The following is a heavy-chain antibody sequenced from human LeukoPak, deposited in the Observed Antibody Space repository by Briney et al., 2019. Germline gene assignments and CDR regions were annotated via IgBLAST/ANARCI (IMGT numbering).Heavy chain of an antibody. Sequence: SETLSLTCTVSGCSISSSSYYWGWIRQPPGKGLDWIGSIYYSGSTYYNPSLKSRVTISVDTSKNQFSLKLSSVTAADTAVYYCARQRAASGIGNLDYWGQGTLVTVSS. CDR3: ARQRAASGIGNLDY. CDR2: IYYSGST. D-gene: IGHD6-13*01. J-gene: IGHJ4*02. CDR1: GCSISSSSYY. V-gene: IGHV4-39*01.